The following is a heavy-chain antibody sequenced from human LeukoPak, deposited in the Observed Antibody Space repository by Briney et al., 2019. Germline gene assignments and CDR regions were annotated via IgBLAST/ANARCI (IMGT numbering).Heavy chain of an antibody. CDR3: ARDLGVGYSGYLLPDY. CDR2: IIPIFGTA. V-gene: IGHV1-69*05. D-gene: IGHD3-3*01. J-gene: IGHJ4*02. CDR1: GGTFSSYA. Sequence: ASVKVSCKASGGTFSSYAISWVRQAPGQGLEWMGGIIPIFGTANYAQKFQGRVTMTRDTSTSTVNMELSSLRSEDTAVYYCARDLGVGYSGYLLPDYWGQGTLVTVSS.